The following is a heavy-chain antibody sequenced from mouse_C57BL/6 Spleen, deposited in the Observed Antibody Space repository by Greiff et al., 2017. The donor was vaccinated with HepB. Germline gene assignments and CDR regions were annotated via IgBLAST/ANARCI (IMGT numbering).Heavy chain of an antibody. CDR3: ARGLYAMDY. Sequence: EVKLEESGGGLVKPGGSLKLSCAASGFTFSDYGMHWVRQAPEKGLEWVAYISSGSSTIYYADTVKGRFTISRDNAKNTLFLQTTSLRSEDTAMYYCARGLYAMDYWGQGTSVTVSS. J-gene: IGHJ4*01. CDR2: ISSGSSTI. V-gene: IGHV5-17*01. CDR1: GFTFSDYG.